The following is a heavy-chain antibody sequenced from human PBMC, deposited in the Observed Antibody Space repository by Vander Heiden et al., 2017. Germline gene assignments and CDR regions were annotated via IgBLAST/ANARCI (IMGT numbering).Heavy chain of an antibody. V-gene: IGHV5-51*03. D-gene: IGHD3-16*01. CDR1: GYSFTSYW. Sequence: EVLLVQSVAEVKTPGESLKISCKGSGYSFTSYWIGWVRQMPGKGLEWMGIIYPGDSDTRYSPTFQGQVTISADKSVTTAYLQWSSLTASDTAIYYCATRGRPYTFDVWGQGTMVTVSS. CDR2: IYPGDSDT. CDR3: ATRGRPYTFDV. J-gene: IGHJ3*01.